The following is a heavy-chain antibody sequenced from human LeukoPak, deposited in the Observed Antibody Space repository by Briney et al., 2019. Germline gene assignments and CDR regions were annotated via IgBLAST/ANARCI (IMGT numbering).Heavy chain of an antibody. CDR3: ARLGITSLVSYFDY. Sequence: GESLKISCKGSGYSFTSYWIGWVRPMPGKGLEWMGIIYPGDSDTRYSPSFQGQVSISADQSISTAYLQWSSLKASDTAMYYCARLGITSLVSYFDYWGQETLVTVSS. J-gene: IGHJ4*02. CDR2: IYPGDSDT. D-gene: IGHD3-10*01. CDR1: GYSFTSYW. V-gene: IGHV5-51*01.